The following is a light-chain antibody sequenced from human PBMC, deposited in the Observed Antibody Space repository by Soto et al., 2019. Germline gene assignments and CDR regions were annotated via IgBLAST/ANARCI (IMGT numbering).Light chain of an antibody. V-gene: IGKV4-1*01. CDR2: WAS. CDR3: QQYYSTPRT. CDR1: QSVLYSANNKNC. J-gene: IGKJ1*01. Sequence: DIVMTQSPDSLAVSLGERATINCKSSQSVLYSANNKNCLAWYQQKPGQPPKLLLYWASTRESGVPDRFSGSGSGTDCTLTISSLQAADVAVYYCQQYYSTPRTFGQGTKVEIK.